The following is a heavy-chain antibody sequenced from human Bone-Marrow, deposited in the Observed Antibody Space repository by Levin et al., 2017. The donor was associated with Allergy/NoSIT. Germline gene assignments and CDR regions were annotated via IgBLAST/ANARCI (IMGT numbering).Heavy chain of an antibody. CDR1: GFTFRNYA. CDR2: LSLYGTPQ. CDR3: AKDTYTCSGGSCYFFDY. Sequence: GESLKISCAVSGFTFRNYAMHWVRQAPGRGLEWVAFLSLYGTPQYYADSVKGRFTVSRDNSNNTLHLQMNSLRVEDTAIYYCAKDTYTCSGGSCYFFDYWGQGALVTVSS. D-gene: IGHD2-15*01. V-gene: IGHV3-30*18. J-gene: IGHJ4*02.